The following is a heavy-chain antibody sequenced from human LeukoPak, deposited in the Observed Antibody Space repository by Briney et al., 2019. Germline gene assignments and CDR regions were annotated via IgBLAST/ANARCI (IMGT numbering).Heavy chain of an antibody. J-gene: IGHJ4*02. D-gene: IGHD3-3*01. CDR3: AKDHWSGAPLYYFDY. CDR2: ISGSGGST. Sequence: GGSLRLSCAASGFSFSTYSMNWVRQAPGKGLEWVSGISGSGGSTYYADSVKDRFTISRDNSKNTLYLQMNSLRADDTAVYYCAKDHWSGAPLYYFDYWGQGTLVTVSS. CDR1: GFSFSTYS. V-gene: IGHV3-23*01.